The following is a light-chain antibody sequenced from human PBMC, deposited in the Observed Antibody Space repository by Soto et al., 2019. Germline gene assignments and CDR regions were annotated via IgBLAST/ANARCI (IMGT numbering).Light chain of an antibody. CDR3: QQRSSWPLT. V-gene: IGKV3-11*01. J-gene: IGKJ4*01. CDR1: QSVNNY. Sequence: IVLTQSPATLSLSPGERATLSCRASQSVNNYLAWYQQKPGQAPRLLIYDAYNRATGIPARFGGSGSGTDFTLTISSLEPEDFAVYYCQQRSSWPLTFGGGTKVEIK. CDR2: DAY.